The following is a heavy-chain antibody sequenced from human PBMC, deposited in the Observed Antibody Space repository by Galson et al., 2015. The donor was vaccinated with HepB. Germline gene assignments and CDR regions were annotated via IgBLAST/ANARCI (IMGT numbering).Heavy chain of an antibody. CDR2: ISSSSSTI. CDR1: GFTFSSYS. D-gene: IGHD3-10*01. J-gene: IGHJ4*02. V-gene: IGHV3-48*04. CDR3: ARVIWFGEPIDY. Sequence: LRLSCAASGFTFSSYSMNWVRQAPGKGLEWVSYISSSSSTIFYADSVKGRFTFSRDNAKNSLYLQMNSLRAEDTAVYYCARVIWFGEPIDYWGQGTPVTVSS.